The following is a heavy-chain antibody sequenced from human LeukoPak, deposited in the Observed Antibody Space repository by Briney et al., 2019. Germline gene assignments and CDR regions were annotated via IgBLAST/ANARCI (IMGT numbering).Heavy chain of an antibody. J-gene: IGHJ4*02. V-gene: IGHV4-31*03. CDR1: GGSISSGGYY. CDR3: ARILTTITTRLFDY. Sequence: PSETLSLTCTVSGGSISSGGYYWSWIRQHPGKGLEWIGYIYYTGSAYYNPSLKSRVIISVDTSKNQFSLKLSSVTAADTAVYYCARILTTITTRLFDYWGQGTLVTVSS. CDR2: IYYTGSA. D-gene: IGHD4-11*01.